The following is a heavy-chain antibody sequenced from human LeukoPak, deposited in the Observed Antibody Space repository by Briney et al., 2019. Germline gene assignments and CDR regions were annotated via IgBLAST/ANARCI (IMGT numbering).Heavy chain of an antibody. J-gene: IGHJ5*02. CDR2: IKQDGSEK. V-gene: IGHV3-7*01. CDR3: AKDGSSSWYYGWFDP. D-gene: IGHD6-13*01. CDR1: GFTFSSYW. Sequence: PGGSLRLSCAASGFTFSSYWMSWVRQAPGKGLEWVANIKQDGSEKYYVDSVKGRFTISRDNAKNSLYLQMNSLRAEDTAVYYCAKDGSSSWYYGWFDPWGLGTLVTVSS.